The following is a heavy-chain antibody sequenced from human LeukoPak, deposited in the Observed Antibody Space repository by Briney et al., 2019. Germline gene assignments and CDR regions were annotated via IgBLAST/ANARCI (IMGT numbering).Heavy chain of an antibody. V-gene: IGHV3-23*01. D-gene: IGHD2-15*01. CDR2: ISSTGGTT. CDR3: AKNGDRGAYCTGGTCYPYFYYYMDV. CDR1: GFTFSSYA. J-gene: IGHJ6*03. Sequence: PGGSLRLSCAASGFTFSSYAMSWVRQAPGKGLEWVSSISSTGGTTYYADSVKGRFTISRDNSKNTLYLQMNSLSGEDTAIYYCAKNGDRGAYCTGGTCYPYFYYYMDVWGKGTPVTI.